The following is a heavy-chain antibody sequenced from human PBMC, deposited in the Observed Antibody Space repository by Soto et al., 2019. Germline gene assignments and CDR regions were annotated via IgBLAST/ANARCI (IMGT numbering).Heavy chain of an antibody. V-gene: IGHV4-31*03. CDR2: IYYSGST. CDR3: AISFGVAAGGLFDY. J-gene: IGHJ4*02. Sequence: SETLSLTCTVSGGSISSGGYYWSWIRQHPGKGLEWIGYIYYSGSTYYNPSLKSRVTISVDTSKNQFSLKLSSVTAADTAVYYCAISFGVAAGGLFDYWGQGTLVIVSA. D-gene: IGHD6-13*01. CDR1: GGSISSGGYY.